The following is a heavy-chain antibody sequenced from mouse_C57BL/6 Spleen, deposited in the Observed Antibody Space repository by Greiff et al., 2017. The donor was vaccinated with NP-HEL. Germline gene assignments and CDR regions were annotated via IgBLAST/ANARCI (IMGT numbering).Heavy chain of an antibody. J-gene: IGHJ4*01. CDR1: GYTFTDYY. V-gene: IGHV1-26*01. CDR2: INPNNGGT. CDR3: APDGYYVRDYAMDY. Sequence: VQLQQSGPELVKPGASVKISCKASGYTFTDYYMNWVKQSHGKSLEWIGDINPNNGGTSYNQKFKGKATLTVDKSSSTAYMELRSLTSEDSAVYYCAPDGYYVRDYAMDYWGQGTSVTVSS. D-gene: IGHD2-3*01.